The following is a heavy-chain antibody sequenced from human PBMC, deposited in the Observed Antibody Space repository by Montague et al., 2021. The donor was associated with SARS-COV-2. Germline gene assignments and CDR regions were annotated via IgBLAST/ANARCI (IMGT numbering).Heavy chain of an antibody. J-gene: IGHJ4*02. CDR1: GGSISSSSYY. CDR3: ARQGDYYGSGSYYNVLSLGLLDGLAPIDY. V-gene: IGHV4-39*01. D-gene: IGHD3-10*01. Sequence: SETLSLTCTVSGGSISSSSYYWGWIRQPPGKGLEWIGSIYYSGSTYYNPSLKSRVTISVDTSKNQFSLKLSSVTAADTAVYYCARQGDYYGSGSYYNVLSLGLLDGLAPIDYWGQGTLVTVSS. CDR2: IYYSGST.